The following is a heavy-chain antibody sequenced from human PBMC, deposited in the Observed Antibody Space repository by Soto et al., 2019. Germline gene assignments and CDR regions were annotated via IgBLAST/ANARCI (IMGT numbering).Heavy chain of an antibody. CDR2: ISDSGGAT. D-gene: IGHD1-26*01. J-gene: IGHJ4*02. CDR1: GFIFSKYA. Sequence: GGSLRLSCAASGFIFSKYAMSWVRQAPGKGLEWFSAISDSGGATYHADSVKGRFTISRDNSKNTLYLQMNSLRAEDTAVYFCGKGSHSGRPYYFDYWGQGTLVTVSS. V-gene: IGHV3-23*01. CDR3: GKGSHSGRPYYFDY.